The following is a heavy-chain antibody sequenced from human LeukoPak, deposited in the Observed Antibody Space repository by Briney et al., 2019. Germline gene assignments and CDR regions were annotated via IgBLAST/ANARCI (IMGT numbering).Heavy chain of an antibody. D-gene: IGHD1-26*01. CDR3: ARVDSGSYPEEKGNTLDY. CDR1: GYTFTSYG. J-gene: IGHJ4*02. CDR2: ISAYNGNT. V-gene: IGHV1-18*01. Sequence: GASVKVSCKASGYTFTSYGISWVRQAPGQGLEWMGWISAYNGNTNYAQKLQGRVTMTTDTSTSTAYMELRSLRSDDTAVYYCARVDSGSYPEEKGNTLDYWGQGTLVTVSS.